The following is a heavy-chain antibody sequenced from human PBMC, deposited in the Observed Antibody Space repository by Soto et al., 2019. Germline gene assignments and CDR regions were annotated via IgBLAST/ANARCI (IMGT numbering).Heavy chain of an antibody. J-gene: IGHJ4*02. CDR1: GGSINSGDYY. CDR3: VRVLASGYSSSWYLDY. Sequence: SETLSLTCTVSGGSINSGDYYWSWIRQHPGKGLEWIGHIYFTGNTFYIPSLKSRVSISLDTPKNQFSLNLSSETAADTAIYYCVRVLASGYSSSWYLDYWGQGTLVTVSS. CDR2: IYFTGNT. V-gene: IGHV4-31*03. D-gene: IGHD6-13*01.